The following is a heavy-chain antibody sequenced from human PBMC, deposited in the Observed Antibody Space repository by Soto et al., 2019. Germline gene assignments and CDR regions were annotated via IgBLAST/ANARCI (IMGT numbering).Heavy chain of an antibody. D-gene: IGHD6-13*01. CDR3: ARVMGGPNERIMGETSSSQRYYYGMDV. CDR2: IIPIFGTA. CDR1: GGTFSSYA. V-gene: IGHV1-69*13. J-gene: IGHJ6*02. Sequence: GASVKVSCKASGGTFSSYAISWVRQAPGQGLEWMGGIIPIFGTANYAQKFQGRVTITADESTSTAYMELSSLRSEDTAVYYCARVMGGPNERIMGETSSSQRYYYGMDVWGQGTTVTVSS.